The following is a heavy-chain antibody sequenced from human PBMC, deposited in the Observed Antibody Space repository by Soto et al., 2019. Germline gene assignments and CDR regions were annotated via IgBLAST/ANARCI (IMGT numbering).Heavy chain of an antibody. CDR1: GGTFSSYT. CDR3: ARDTVSYYFDY. V-gene: IGHV1-69*02. CDR2: IIPIIGIT. D-gene: IGHD5-18*01. J-gene: IGHJ4*02. Sequence: QVQLVQSGAEVKKPGSSVKVSCKASGGTFSSYTISWVRQAPGQGLEWMGRIIPIIGITNYAQEFQGRVTITADKSTSTAYMELSSLRSEDTAVYYCARDTVSYYFDYWGQGTLVTVSS.